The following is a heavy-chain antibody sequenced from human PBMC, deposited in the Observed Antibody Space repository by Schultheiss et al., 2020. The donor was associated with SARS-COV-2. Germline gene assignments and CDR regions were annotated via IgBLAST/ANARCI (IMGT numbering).Heavy chain of an antibody. J-gene: IGHJ6*02. V-gene: IGHV1-2*04. Sequence: ASVKVSCKASGGTFTGYYMHWVRQAPGQGLEWMGWINPNSGGTNYAQKFQGWVTMTRDTSISTAYMELSRLRSDDTAVYYCAREGVSTQMGGIREYYYYGMDVWGQGTTVTVSS. CDR3: AREGVSTQMGGIREYYYYGMDV. D-gene: IGHD3-10*01. CDR1: GGTFTGYY. CDR2: INPNSGGT.